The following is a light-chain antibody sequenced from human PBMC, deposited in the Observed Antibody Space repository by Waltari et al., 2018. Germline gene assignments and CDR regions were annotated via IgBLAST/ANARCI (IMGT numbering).Light chain of an antibody. J-gene: IGLJ3*02. CDR3: QALGTGDWV. Sequence: SYELTQPPSVSVSPGQTASITCSGDILGNKYASWYQQKPGQSPLLVIYQDTKRPSEIPERFSGSKSANAATLTITGTQAMDEADYYCQALGTGDWVFGGGTKLTVL. CDR1: ILGNKY. CDR2: QDT. V-gene: IGLV3-1*01.